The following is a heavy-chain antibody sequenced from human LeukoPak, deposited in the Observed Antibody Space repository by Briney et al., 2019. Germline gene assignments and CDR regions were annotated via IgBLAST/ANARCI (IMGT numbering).Heavy chain of an antibody. CDR1: GFIFSSYW. J-gene: IGHJ4*02. V-gene: IGHV3-23*01. CDR3: AKDRTSMVTTGLDY. D-gene: IGHD4-17*01. CDR2: SGGGRNT. Sequence: GGSLRLSCVASGFIFSSYWMSWVRQAPGKGLEWVSASGGGRNTYYAASVKGRFTISRDNSKNMLHLQMNSLRAEDTAVYYCAKDRTSMVTTGLDYWGQGTLVTVSS.